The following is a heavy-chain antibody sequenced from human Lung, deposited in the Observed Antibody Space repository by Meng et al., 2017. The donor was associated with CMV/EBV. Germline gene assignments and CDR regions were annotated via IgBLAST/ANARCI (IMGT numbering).Heavy chain of an antibody. J-gene: IGHJ6*02. CDR2: IHHSGRT. V-gene: IGHV4-4*01. Sequence: GSLRLXXAVSGGFISSSSWWSWVRQPPGKGLEWIGEIHHSGRTKYNPSLKSRVIMSVDKSKNQFTLNLSSVTAADTAVYFCAREYCSATSCSLVASGVMDVWGQGXTVTVSS. CDR1: GGFISSSSW. CDR3: AREYCSATSCSLVASGVMDV. D-gene: IGHD2-2*01.